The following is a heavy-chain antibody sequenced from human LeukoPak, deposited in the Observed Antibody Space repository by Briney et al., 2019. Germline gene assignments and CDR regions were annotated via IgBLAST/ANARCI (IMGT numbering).Heavy chain of an antibody. CDR3: ARSVVTLYWYFDL. D-gene: IGHD4-23*01. J-gene: IGHJ2*01. CDR1: GDSISTNNYY. CDR2: IYYSGST. Sequence: SETLSLTCTVSGDSISTNNYYWGWIRQPPGKGLEWIGSIYYSGSTNYNPSLKSRVTISVDTSKNQFSLKLSSVTTADTAVYYCARSVVTLYWYFDLWGRGTLVTVSS. V-gene: IGHV4-39*07.